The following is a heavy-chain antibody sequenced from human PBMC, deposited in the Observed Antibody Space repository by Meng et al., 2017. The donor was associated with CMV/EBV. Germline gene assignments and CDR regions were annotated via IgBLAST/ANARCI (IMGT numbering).Heavy chain of an antibody. J-gene: IGHJ4*02. D-gene: IGHD3-22*01. CDR2: IYWDDDK. V-gene: IGHV2-5*02. CDR1: GFSLSTSGVG. Sequence: QITLKESGPTLVKPTQTLTLTSTFSGFSLSTSGVGVGWIRQPPGKALEWLALIYWDDDKRYSPSLKSRLTITKDTSKNQVVLTMTNMDPVDTATYYCAHSGYYYDSSGYRIDYWGQGTLVTVS. CDR3: AHSGYYYDSSGYRIDY.